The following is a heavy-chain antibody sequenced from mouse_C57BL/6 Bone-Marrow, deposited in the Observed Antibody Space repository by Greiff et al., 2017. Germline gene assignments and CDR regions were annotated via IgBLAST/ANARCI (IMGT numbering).Heavy chain of an antibody. V-gene: IGHV1-55*01. CDR3: ARFPYYSNFYYAMDY. D-gene: IGHD2-5*01. J-gene: IGHJ4*01. CDR1: GYTFTSYW. CDR2: IYPGSGST. Sequence: VQLQQPGAELVKPGASVKMSCKASGYTFTSYWITWVKQRPGQGLEWIGDIYPGSGSTNYNEKFKSKATLTVDTSSSTAYMQLSSLTSEDSAVYYCARFPYYSNFYYAMDYWGQGNSVTVSS.